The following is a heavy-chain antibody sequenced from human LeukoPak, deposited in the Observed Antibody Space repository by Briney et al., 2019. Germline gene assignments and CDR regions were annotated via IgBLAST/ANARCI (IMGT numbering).Heavy chain of an antibody. J-gene: IGHJ5*02. CDR3: ARVSPNYYDSSGYSWFDP. CDR2: INPNSGGT. Sequence: ASVKVSCKASGYTFTDYYLHWVRQAPGQGLEWMGWINPNSGGTNYAQKFQGRVTMTRDTSISTVYMELSSLRSEDTAVYYCARVSPNYYDSSGYSWFDPWGQGTLVTVSS. CDR1: GYTFTDYY. V-gene: IGHV1-2*02. D-gene: IGHD3-22*01.